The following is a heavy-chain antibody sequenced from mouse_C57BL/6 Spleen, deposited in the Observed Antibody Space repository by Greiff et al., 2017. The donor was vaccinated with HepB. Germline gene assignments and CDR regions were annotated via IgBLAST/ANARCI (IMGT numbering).Heavy chain of an antibody. CDR1: GYTFTSYW. CDR2: IYPSDSET. V-gene: IGHV1-61*01. CDR3: ARWGWLQFDY. D-gene: IGHD2-3*01. J-gene: IGHJ2*01. Sequence: QVQLQQPGAELVRPGSSVKLSCKASGYTFTSYWMDWVKQRPGQGLEWIGNIYPSDSETHYNQKFKDKATLTVDKSSSTAYMQLSSLTSEDSAVYYCARWGWLQFDYWGQGTTLTVSS.